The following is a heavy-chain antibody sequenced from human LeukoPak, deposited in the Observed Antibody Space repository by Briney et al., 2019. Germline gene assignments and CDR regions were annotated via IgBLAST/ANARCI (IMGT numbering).Heavy chain of an antibody. Sequence: GRSLRLSCAASGFTFSSYGMHWVRQAPGKGLEGVAVIWYDGSNKYYADSVKGRFTISRDNSKNTLYLQMNSLRAEDTAVYYCAREGPVDTAMVKCYGMDVWGQGTTVTVSS. J-gene: IGHJ6*02. CDR3: AREGPVDTAMVKCYGMDV. V-gene: IGHV3-33*01. D-gene: IGHD5-18*01. CDR2: IWYDGSNK. CDR1: GFTFSSYG.